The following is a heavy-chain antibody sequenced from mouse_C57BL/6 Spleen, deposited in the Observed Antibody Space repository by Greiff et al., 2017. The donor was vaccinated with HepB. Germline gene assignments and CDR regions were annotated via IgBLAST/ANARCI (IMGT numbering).Heavy chain of an antibody. CDR1: GYTFTSYW. CDR3: ERRGSDYFDY. J-gene: IGHJ2*01. CDR2: IDPSDSYT. Sequence: VQLQQPGAELVMPGASVKLSCKASGYTFTSYWMHWVKQRPGQGLEWIGEIDPSDSYTNYNQKFKGKSTLTVDKSSSTAYMQLSSLTSEDSAVYYCERRGSDYFDYWGQGTTLTVSS. V-gene: IGHV1-69*01.